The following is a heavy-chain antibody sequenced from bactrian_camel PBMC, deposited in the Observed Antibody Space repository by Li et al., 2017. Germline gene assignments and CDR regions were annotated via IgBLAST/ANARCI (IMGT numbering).Heavy chain of an antibody. CDR1: GWTTTWFC. Sequence: DVQLVESGGRSVQPGGSLNLSCAASGWTTTWFCMGWFRQAPGKEREGVATVESDGATSYADAVKGRFTVSRDNAKNTLYLQMDSLKSADTARYYCVAVWACQGVDLPPGDFAYWGQGTQVTVS. CDR2: VESDGAT. V-gene: IGHV3S67*01. CDR3: VAVWACQGVDLPPGDFAY. D-gene: IGHD3*01. J-gene: IGHJ6*01.